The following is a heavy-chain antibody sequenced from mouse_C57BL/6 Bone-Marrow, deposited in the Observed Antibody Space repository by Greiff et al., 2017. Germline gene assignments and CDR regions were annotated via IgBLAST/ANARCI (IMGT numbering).Heavy chain of an antibody. V-gene: IGHV1-64*01. CDR2: IHPNSGST. CDR1: GYTFTSYW. Sequence: QVQLQQPGAELVKPGASVKLSCKASGYTFTSYWMHWVKQRPGQGLEWIGMIHPNSGSTNYNEKFKSKATLTVDKSSSTAYMQLSSLTSEDSAVYYCARLYDGGSYVAWFAYWGQGTLVTVSA. J-gene: IGHJ3*01. D-gene: IGHD1-1*01. CDR3: ARLYDGGSYVAWFAY.